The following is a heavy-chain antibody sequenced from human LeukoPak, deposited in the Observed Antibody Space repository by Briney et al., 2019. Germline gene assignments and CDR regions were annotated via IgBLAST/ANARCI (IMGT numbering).Heavy chain of an antibody. CDR3: ATAQSIGYSYGYGKYYFDY. CDR1: GGSFSGYY. V-gene: IGHV4-34*01. CDR2: INHSGST. Sequence: SETLSLTCAVYGGSFSGYYWSWIRQPPGKGLEWIGEINHSGSTNYNPSLKSRVTISVDTSKNQFPLKLSSVTAADTAVYYCATAQSIGYSYGYGKYYFDYWGQGTLVTVSS. D-gene: IGHD5-18*01. J-gene: IGHJ4*02.